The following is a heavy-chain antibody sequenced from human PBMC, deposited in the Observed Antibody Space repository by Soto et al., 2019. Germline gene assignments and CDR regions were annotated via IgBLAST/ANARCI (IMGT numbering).Heavy chain of an antibody. D-gene: IGHD3-9*01. CDR2: IYDSGST. V-gene: IGHV4-4*02. Sequence: QVQLQESGPGLVKPSGTLSLTCAVSGGSIGSSNWWSWVRQPPGKGLEWIGEIYDSGSTNYNPSLKSRVTISPDKSKNQFSLKLSSVTAADTAAYYCARLKTYDILNKSDYWGQGSLVTVSS. CDR1: GGSIGSSNW. CDR3: ARLKTYDILNKSDY. J-gene: IGHJ4*02.